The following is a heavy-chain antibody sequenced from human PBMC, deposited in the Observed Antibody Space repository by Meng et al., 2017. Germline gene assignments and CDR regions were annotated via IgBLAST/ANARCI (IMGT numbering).Heavy chain of an antibody. D-gene: IGHD3-22*01. CDR3: ARALKHYYDSSGYRVGYFDY. V-gene: IGHV1-69*01. CDR2: IIPIFGTA. CDR1: GGTFSSYA. Sequence: VRLVQFGAVVKRLVSWVKVSCKASGGTFSSYAISWVRQAPGQGLEWMGGIIPIFGTANYAQQFQGRVTITADESTSTAYMELSSLRSEDTVVYYCARALKHYYDSSGYRVGYFDYWGQGTLVTVSS. J-gene: IGHJ4*02.